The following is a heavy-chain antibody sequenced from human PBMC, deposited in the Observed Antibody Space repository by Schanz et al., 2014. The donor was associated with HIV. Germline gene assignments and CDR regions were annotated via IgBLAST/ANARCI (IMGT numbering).Heavy chain of an antibody. CDR2: ISSSGGYI. J-gene: IGHJ4*02. D-gene: IGHD6-19*01. CDR1: GFPFSSYA. Sequence: VQLVESGEGLVKPGGSLRLSCTGSGFPFSSYAINWVRQAPGNGLEWLSSISSSGGYIYYADSVKGRFTISRDNSKNSVFLQMDRLRAEDTAVYYCAREENLRSRPDLLSGWVYWGLGTLVTVSS. V-gene: IGHV3-21*06. CDR3: AREENLRSRPDLLSGWVY.